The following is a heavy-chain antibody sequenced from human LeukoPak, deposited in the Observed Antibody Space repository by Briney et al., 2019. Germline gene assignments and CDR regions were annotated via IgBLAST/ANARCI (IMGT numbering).Heavy chain of an antibody. J-gene: IGHJ3*02. CDR1: GFTFSSYW. CDR3: ARAPSFDSSGFDAFDI. D-gene: IGHD3-22*01. Sequence: GGSLRLSCAASGFTFSSYWMSWVRQAPGKGLEWVANIKQDGSEKYYVDSVKGRFTISRDNAKNSLYLQMNSLRAEDTAVYYCARAPSFDSSGFDAFDIWGQGTVVTVSS. CDR2: IKQDGSEK. V-gene: IGHV3-7*01.